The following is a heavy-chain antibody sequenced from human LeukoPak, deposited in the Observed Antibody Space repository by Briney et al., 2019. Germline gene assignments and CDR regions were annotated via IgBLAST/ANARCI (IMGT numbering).Heavy chain of an antibody. D-gene: IGHD2/OR15-2a*01. CDR3: ARARKYDRGGYYFDY. CDR2: INPSGGST. V-gene: IGHV1-46*01. CDR1: GYTFTGYY. J-gene: IGHJ4*02. Sequence: GASVKVSCKASGYTFTGYYMHWVRQAPGQGLEWMGIINPSGGSTSYAQKFQGRVTMTRDMSTSTVYMELSSLRSEDTAVYYCARARKYDRGGYYFDYWGQGTLVTVSS.